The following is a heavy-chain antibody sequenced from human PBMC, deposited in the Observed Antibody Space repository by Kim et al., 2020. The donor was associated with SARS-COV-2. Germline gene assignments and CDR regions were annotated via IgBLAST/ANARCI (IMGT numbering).Heavy chain of an antibody. CDR1: GFSLSTYA. V-gene: IGHV3-30-3*01. CDR2: MSYDGNHE. D-gene: IGHD3-22*01. Sequence: GGSLRLSCAASGFSLSTYAMHWVRQAPGKGLEWVAIMSYDGNHEYYADSVKGRFTISRDNSKNTLYLQMNSLRAEDTAVYYCARGASGYYYETSGYPYYDYYMDVWGKGTTVTVSS. CDR3: ARGASGYYYETSGYPYYDYYMDV. J-gene: IGHJ6*03.